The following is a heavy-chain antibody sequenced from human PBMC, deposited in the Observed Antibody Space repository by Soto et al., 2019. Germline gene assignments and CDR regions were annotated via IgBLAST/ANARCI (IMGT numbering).Heavy chain of an antibody. CDR1: AYTLSNYG. D-gene: IGHD3-22*01. V-gene: IGHV1-18*01. J-gene: IGHJ4*02. CDR3: ARHVYDSRLNYLYFDH. Sequence: SVKLSSPTSAYTLSNYGITLVLQAPGQPLEWLGWLSLYSNGTNYALKFQGRVSMTTDTSTNTSYMELRSLRSDDPAVYYCARHVYDSRLNYLYFDHWGQGTLVTVSS. CDR2: LSLYSNGT.